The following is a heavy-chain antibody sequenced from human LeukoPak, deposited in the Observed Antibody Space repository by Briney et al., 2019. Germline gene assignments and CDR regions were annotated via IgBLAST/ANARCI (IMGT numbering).Heavy chain of an antibody. Sequence: PGGSLRLSCAASGFTFRNYVMRWVRQPPGKGLEWIGYIYYSGSTNYNPSLKSRVTISVDTSKNQFSLKLSSVTAADTAVYYCARAFYPGYYSYMAVWGKGTTVTVSS. CDR3: ARAFYPGYYSYMAV. V-gene: IGHV4-59*01. CDR2: IYYSGST. J-gene: IGHJ6*03. D-gene: IGHD3-3*02. CDR1: GFTFRNYV.